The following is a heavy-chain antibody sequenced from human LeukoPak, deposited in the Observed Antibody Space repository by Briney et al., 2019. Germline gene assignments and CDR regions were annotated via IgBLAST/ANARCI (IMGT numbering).Heavy chain of an antibody. V-gene: IGHV3-23*01. J-gene: IGHJ4*02. CDR1: GFTFSSYA. CDR3: AKAQTAMVTGSYFDY. Sequence: AGGSLRLSCAASGFTFSSYAMSWVRQAPGKGLEWVSAISGSGGSTYYADSVKGRFTISRDNAKNSLYLQMNSLRAEDTALYYCAKAQTAMVTGSYFDYWGQGTLVTVSS. CDR2: ISGSGGST. D-gene: IGHD5-18*01.